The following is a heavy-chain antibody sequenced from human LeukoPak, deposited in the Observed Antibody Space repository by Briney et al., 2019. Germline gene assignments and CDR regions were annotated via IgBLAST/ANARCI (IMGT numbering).Heavy chain of an antibody. J-gene: IGHJ4*02. CDR2: ISSSSSYI. V-gene: IGHV3-21*01. CDR1: GFTFSSYS. CDR3: ARARNYYYDSSGYLDY. D-gene: IGHD3-22*01. Sequence: PGGSLRLSCAASGFTFSSYSMNWVRQAPGKGLEWVSSISSSSSYIYYADSVKGRFTISRDNAKNSLYLQMNSLRAEDTAVYYCARARNYYYDSSGYLDYWGQGTLVTVSS.